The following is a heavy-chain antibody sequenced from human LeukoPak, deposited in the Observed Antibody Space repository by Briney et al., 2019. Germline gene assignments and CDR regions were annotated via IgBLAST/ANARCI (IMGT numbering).Heavy chain of an antibody. CDR2: INSDGSST. D-gene: IGHD5-18*01. CDR3: ARAASIQLWFPFDY. J-gene: IGHJ4*02. CDR1: GFTFAKFA. V-gene: IGHV3-74*01. Sequence: GESLRLSCAISGFTFAKFAVSWVRQAPGKGLVWVSRINSDGSSTSYADSVKGRFTISRDNAKNTLYLQMNSLRAEDTAVYYCARAASIQLWFPFDYWGQGTLVTVSS.